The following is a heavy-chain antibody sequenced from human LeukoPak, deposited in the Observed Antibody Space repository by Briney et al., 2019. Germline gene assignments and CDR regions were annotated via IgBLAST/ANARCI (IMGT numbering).Heavy chain of an antibody. D-gene: IGHD6-19*01. CDR3: ARAGSSGWYGGYYYYYGMDV. CDR2: IRYDGSNK. CDR1: GFTFSSYG. J-gene: IGHJ6*02. V-gene: IGHV3-30*02. Sequence: GGSLRLSCAASGFTFSSYGMHWVRQAPGKGLEWVAFIRYDGSNKYYADSVKGRFTISRDNAKNSLYLQMNSLRAEDTAVYYCARAGSSGWYGGYYYYYGMDVWGQGTTVTVSS.